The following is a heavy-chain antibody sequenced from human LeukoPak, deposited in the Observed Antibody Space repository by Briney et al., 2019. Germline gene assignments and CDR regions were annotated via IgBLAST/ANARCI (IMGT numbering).Heavy chain of an antibody. CDR2: IYYSGRP. CDR3: VRHYYDSTGFDRSYYYYGMDV. CDR1: GDSISSSSSY. Sequence: SETLSLTCTVSGDSISSSSSYWGWVRQPPGEGLEWIGSIYYSGRPYYSPSLRSRVTMSVDTSKNQFSLKLSSVTAADTAVYYCVRHYYDSTGFDRSYYYYGMDVWGHGTVVTVSS. V-gene: IGHV4-39*01. J-gene: IGHJ6*02. D-gene: IGHD3-22*01.